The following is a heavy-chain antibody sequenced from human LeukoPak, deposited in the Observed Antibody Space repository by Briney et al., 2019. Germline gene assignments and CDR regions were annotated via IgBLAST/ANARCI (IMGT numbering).Heavy chain of an antibody. V-gene: IGHV4-39*07. CDR1: GGSISSSSYY. D-gene: IGHD3-10*01. CDR3: ARDYGEVRGVITYPPYYYYGMDV. Sequence: SETLSLTCTVSGGSISSSSYYWGWIRQPPGKGLEWIGSIYYSGSTYYNPSLKSRVTISVDTSKNQFSLKLSSVTAADTDVYYCARDYGEVRGVITYPPYYYYGMDVWGQGTTVTVSS. CDR2: IYYSGST. J-gene: IGHJ6*02.